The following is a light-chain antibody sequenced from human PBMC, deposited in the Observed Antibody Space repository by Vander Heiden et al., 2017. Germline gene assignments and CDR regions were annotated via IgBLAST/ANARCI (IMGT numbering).Light chain of an antibody. CDR3: QVWDSSSDHHAV. CDR2: DDS. CDR1: NMGSKS. Sequence: SYVLTQPPSVPVAPGQTARITCGGNNMGSKSVQWYQQKPGQAPVLVVYDDSDRPSGIPERFSGSNAGNTATLTISRVEAGDEADYYCQVWDSSSDHHAVFGGGTQLTVL. J-gene: IGLJ7*01. V-gene: IGLV3-21*02.